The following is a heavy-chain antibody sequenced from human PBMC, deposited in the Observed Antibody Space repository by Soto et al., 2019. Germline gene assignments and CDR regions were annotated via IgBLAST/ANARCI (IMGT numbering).Heavy chain of an antibody. D-gene: IGHD3-10*01. CDR3: ARDRGVSPPNYYYYGMDV. J-gene: IGHJ6*02. CDR1: GFTVSSNY. CDR2: IYSGGST. Sequence: PGGFLRLSCAASGFTVSSNYRSWVRQAPGKELKWVTVIYSGGSTYYADSVKGRFTISRDNSKNTLYLQMNSLRAEDTAVYYCARDRGVSPPNYYYYGMDVWGQGTTVTVSS. V-gene: IGHV3-53*01.